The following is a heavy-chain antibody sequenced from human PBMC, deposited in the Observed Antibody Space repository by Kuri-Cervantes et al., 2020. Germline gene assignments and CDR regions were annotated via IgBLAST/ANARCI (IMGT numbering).Heavy chain of an antibody. CDR2: ISYDGSNK. CDR1: GFTFSSYD. CDR3: AKGENDYGDYVDY. D-gene: IGHD4-17*01. J-gene: IGHJ4*02. Sequence: GESLKISCAASGFTFSSYDMHWVRQAPGKGLEWVAVISYDGSNKYYADSVKGQFTISRDNSKNTLYLQMNSLRAEDTAVYYCAKGENDYGDYVDYWGQGTLVTVSS. V-gene: IGHV3-30*18.